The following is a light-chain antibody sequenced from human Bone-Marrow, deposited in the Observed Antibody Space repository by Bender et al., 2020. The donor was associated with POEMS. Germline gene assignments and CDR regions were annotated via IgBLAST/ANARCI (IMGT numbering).Light chain of an antibody. CDR1: SSDIGAYDY. CDR3: SSHTSTSTVV. V-gene: IGLV2-14*03. CDR2: DVN. J-gene: IGLJ3*02. Sequence: QSALTQPASISGSPGQSITISCTGTSSDIGAYDYVSWYQQHPGNAPKLMLYDVNYRPSGVSNRFSGSKSGNTASLTISGLQAGDEADYYCSSHTSTSTVVFGGGTKLTVL.